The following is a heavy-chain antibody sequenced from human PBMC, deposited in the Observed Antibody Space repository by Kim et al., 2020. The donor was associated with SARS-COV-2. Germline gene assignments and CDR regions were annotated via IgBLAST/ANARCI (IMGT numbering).Heavy chain of an antibody. V-gene: IGHV3-33*01. CDR3: ARNFATAPADY. CDR1: GFTFSSYG. J-gene: IGHJ4*02. CDR2: IWYDGSNK. Sequence: GGSLRLSCAASGFTFSSYGMHWVRQAPGKGLEWVAVIWYDGSNKYYADSVKGRFTISRDNSKNTLYLQMNSLRAEDTAVYYCARNFATAPADYWGQGTLVTVSS. D-gene: IGHD2-21*02.